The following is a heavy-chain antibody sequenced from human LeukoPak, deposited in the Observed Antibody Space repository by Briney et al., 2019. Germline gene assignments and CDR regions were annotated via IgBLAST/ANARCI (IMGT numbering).Heavy chain of an antibody. J-gene: IGHJ4*02. CDR2: INHSGST. Sequence: SETLSLTCAVYGGSFSGYYWSWIRQPPGKGLEWIGEINHSGSTNYNPSLKSRVTISVDTSKNQFSLKLSSVTAADTAVYYCARLSVRGVMGEDYWGQGTLVTVSS. V-gene: IGHV4-34*01. D-gene: IGHD3-10*01. CDR3: ARLSVRGVMGEDY. CDR1: GGSFSGYY.